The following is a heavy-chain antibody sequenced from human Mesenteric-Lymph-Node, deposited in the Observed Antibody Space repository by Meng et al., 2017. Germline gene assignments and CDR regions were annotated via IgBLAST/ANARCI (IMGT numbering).Heavy chain of an antibody. D-gene: IGHD3-22*01. Sequence: SETLSLTCTVSGGSVSSGSYYWSWIRQPPGKGLEWIGYIYYSGSTNYNPSLKSRVTISVDTSKNQFSLKLSSVTAADTAVYYCARATTMIVEAFDIWGQGTMVTVSS. V-gene: IGHV4-61*01. CDR1: GGSVSSGSYY. CDR3: ARATTMIVEAFDI. J-gene: IGHJ3*02. CDR2: IYYSGST.